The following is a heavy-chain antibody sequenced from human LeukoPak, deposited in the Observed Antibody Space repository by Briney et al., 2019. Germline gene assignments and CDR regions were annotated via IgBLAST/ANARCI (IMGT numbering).Heavy chain of an antibody. CDR2: IYYSGST. Sequence: SETLSLTCTVSGGSLSSYYWSWIRQPPGKGLEWIGYIYYSGSTNYNPSLKSRVTISVDTSKNQFSLKLSSVTAADTAVYYCARVGGYYDSSGYYYYDYYYYYMDVWGKGTTVTVSS. J-gene: IGHJ6*03. CDR1: GGSLSSYY. D-gene: IGHD3-22*01. V-gene: IGHV4-59*01. CDR3: ARVGGYYDSSGYYYYDYYYYYMDV.